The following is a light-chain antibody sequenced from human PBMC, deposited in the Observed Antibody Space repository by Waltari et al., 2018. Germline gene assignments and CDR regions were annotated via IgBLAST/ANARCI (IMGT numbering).Light chain of an antibody. CDR3: QQYSNWPPLT. V-gene: IGKV3-15*01. CDR1: PSVSSN. J-gene: IGKJ4*01. Sequence: EIVMTQSPATLSVSPGERATLSCRASPSVSSNLAWYQQKAGQAPRLLIYGASTRATGIAARFSGSGSETEFTLTISSLQSEDFAVYYCQQYSNWPPLTFGGGTKVEIK. CDR2: GAS.